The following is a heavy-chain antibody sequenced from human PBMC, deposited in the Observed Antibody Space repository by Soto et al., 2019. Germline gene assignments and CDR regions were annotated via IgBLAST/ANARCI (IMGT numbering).Heavy chain of an antibody. CDR1: GYTFTTYP. Sequence: QVQLVQSGAEVKKPGASVKVSCKASGYTFTTYPIHWVRQAPGQGLEWMGWINPGNGDRDYLQKFQGRVTVTRDTPASTAYMELSSLTSEDTAVYYCVRKDYYRSGIYYFDSWGQGTLVTVSS. D-gene: IGHD3-10*01. CDR3: VRKDYYRSGIYYFDS. CDR2: INPGNGDR. J-gene: IGHJ4*02. V-gene: IGHV1-3*01.